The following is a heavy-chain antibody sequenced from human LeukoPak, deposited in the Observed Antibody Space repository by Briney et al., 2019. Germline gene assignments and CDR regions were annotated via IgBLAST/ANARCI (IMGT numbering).Heavy chain of an antibody. V-gene: IGHV3-23*01. Sequence: PGGSLRLSCAAHGFSFSDYAMSWVRQAPGKGLEWVSSLSGSGTRILFADSVKGRFTFSRDNSKNTLYLQINSLRAEDTAVYYCATLVGATRGGDYWGQGTLVTVSS. D-gene: IGHD1-26*01. CDR1: GFSFSDYA. J-gene: IGHJ4*02. CDR3: ATLVGATRGGDY. CDR2: LSGSGTRI.